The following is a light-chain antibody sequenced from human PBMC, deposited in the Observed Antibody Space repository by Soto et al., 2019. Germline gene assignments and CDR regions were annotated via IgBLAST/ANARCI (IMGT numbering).Light chain of an antibody. CDR1: ESVRDE. V-gene: IGKV3-11*01. Sequence: EAVLTQSPATLSLSPGERATLSFRASESVRDELGWYQQKPGRAPRLLIFDSSNRATGIPARFSGSGYGTDFTLSISSLEPEDFAVYYCQQRLSWPITFGQGTRLEIK. J-gene: IGKJ5*01. CDR3: QQRLSWPIT. CDR2: DSS.